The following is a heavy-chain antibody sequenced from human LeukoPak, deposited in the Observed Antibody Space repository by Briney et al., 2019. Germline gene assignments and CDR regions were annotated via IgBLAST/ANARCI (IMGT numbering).Heavy chain of an antibody. Sequence: GGSLRLTCAASGFTFRTLAMHWVRRAPGKGRELVPVISYDGSNKYYADSVKGRFTISRDNSKNTLYLQMNGLRAEDTAVYFCARDGLAVGGIFDYLGQGTLVTVSS. CDR3: ARDGLAVGGIFDY. CDR1: GFTFRTLA. V-gene: IGHV3-30-3*01. CDR2: ISYDGSNK. J-gene: IGHJ4*02. D-gene: IGHD6-19*01.